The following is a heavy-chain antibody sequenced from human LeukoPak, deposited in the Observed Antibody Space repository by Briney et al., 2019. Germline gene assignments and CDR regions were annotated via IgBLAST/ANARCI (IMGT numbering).Heavy chain of an antibody. CDR2: IRYDGINK. J-gene: IGHJ4*02. D-gene: IGHD3-22*01. Sequence: GGSLRLSCAASGFTFSNYGMHWVRQAPGKGLERVAFIRYDGINKYYADSVKGRFTISRDNSKNTLYLQMNSLRAEDTAVYYCAKGFSYDSALDYWGQGTLVTVSS. CDR1: GFTFSNYG. CDR3: AKGFSYDSALDY. V-gene: IGHV3-30*02.